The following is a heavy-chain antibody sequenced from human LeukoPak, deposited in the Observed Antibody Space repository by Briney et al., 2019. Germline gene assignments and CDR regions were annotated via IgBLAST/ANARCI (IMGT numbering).Heavy chain of an antibody. J-gene: IGHJ4*02. Sequence: GGSLRLSCAASGFTFSSYWMHWVRQAPGKGLVWVSRIKSDGRSTSYADSVKGRFTISRDNAKNTLYLQMNSLRAEDTAVYYCARGGYSDYDYSFDYWGQGTLVTVSS. CDR3: ARGGYSDYDYSFDY. CDR1: GFTFSSYW. D-gene: IGHD5-12*01. CDR2: IKSDGRST. V-gene: IGHV3-74*01.